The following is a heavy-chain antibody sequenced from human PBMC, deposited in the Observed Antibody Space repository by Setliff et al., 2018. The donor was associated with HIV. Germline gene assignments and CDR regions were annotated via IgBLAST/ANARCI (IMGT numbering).Heavy chain of an antibody. CDR1: GYSFTAYD. CDR3: ARPSHVYDDDGPLGY. J-gene: IGHJ4*02. D-gene: IGHD3-16*01. CDR2: MNPSTGEI. V-gene: IGHV1-8*01. Sequence: WASVKVSCKTSGYSFTAYDINWVRQATGRGLEWMAWMNPSTGEIGYAQKFQGRLTMTRDSSITTAFMELRGLRSEDTAIYYCARPSHVYDDDGPLGYWGQGTLVTAPQ.